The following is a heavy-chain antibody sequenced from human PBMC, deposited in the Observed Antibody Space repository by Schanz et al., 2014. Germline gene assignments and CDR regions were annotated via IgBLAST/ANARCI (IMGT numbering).Heavy chain of an antibody. D-gene: IGHD5-12*01. CDR3: ARRGGPEDGFDI. V-gene: IGHV1-69*02. J-gene: IGHJ3*02. Sequence: QVQLVQSGAEVKKPGSSMKVSCKASGGTFSTYPINWLRQAPGQGLEWMGRIIPIHGIVNYAQRFQDRVRITADKSTSTAYMELSSLRSDDTAVYYCARRGGPEDGFDIWGQGTILTVSS. CDR1: GGTFSTYP. CDR2: IIPIHGIV.